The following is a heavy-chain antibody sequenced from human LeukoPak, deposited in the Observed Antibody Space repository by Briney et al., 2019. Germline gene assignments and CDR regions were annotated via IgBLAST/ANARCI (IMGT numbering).Heavy chain of an antibody. D-gene: IGHD1-7*01. CDR2: FSWNSGSI. Sequence: GGSRRLSWAAAGFTFDDYAMHWVRQAPGKGLEWVTGFSWNSGSIGYADSVKGRFTISRDNAKNSLYLQMNSLRAEDTALYYCAKDISPSSGTINYFDYWGQGTLVTVSS. CDR3: AKDISPSSGTINYFDY. J-gene: IGHJ4*02. CDR1: GFTFDDYA. V-gene: IGHV3-9*01.